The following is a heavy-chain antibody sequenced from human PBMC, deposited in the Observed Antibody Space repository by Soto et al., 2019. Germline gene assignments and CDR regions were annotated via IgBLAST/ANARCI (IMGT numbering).Heavy chain of an antibody. CDR1: GYTFTSYA. D-gene: IGHD6-6*01. Sequence: GASVKVSCKASGYTFTSYAMNWVRQAPGQRLEWMGWINAGNGNTKYSQKFQGRVTITRDTSASTAYMELTSVTAADTAVYYCARRVRGGSEYFDYWGQGTLVTVSS. CDR2: INAGNGNT. J-gene: IGHJ4*02. V-gene: IGHV1-3*01. CDR3: ARRVRGGSEYFDY.